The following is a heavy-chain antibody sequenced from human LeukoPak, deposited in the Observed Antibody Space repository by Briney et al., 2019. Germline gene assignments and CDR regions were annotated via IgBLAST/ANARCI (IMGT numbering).Heavy chain of an antibody. D-gene: IGHD3-16*01. Sequence: GGSLRLSCAASGFTFSSYGMHWVRQAPGKGLEWVAVIWYDGSNKYYADSVKGRFTISRDNSKNTLYLQMNSLRAEDTAVYYCARDGGRIFFSPFDPWGQGTLVTVSS. CDR3: ARDGGRIFFSPFDP. CDR1: GFTFSSYG. J-gene: IGHJ5*02. CDR2: IWYDGSNK. V-gene: IGHV3-33*01.